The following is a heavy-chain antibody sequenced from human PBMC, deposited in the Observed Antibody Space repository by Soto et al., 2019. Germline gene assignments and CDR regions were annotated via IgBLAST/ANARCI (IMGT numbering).Heavy chain of an antibody. V-gene: IGHV2-70*13. CDR3: ARSIRGPRRFNGMDV. CDR2: IERDDDDK. Sequence: SGPTLVNPTETLTLTCTFSGFSLTSPGMCVSWIRQPPGKALEWLALIERDDDDKYYSTSLKTRLTISKDTRKNQVVLTMANMDPADTGTYYCARSIRGPRRFNGMDVWGQGTTVTVS. D-gene: IGHD1-20*01. J-gene: IGHJ6*02. CDR1: GFSLTSPGMC.